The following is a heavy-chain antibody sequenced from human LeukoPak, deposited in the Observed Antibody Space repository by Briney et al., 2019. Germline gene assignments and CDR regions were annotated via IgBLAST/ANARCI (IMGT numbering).Heavy chain of an antibody. J-gene: IGHJ4*02. D-gene: IGHD2-15*01. CDR3: ARDRPPYCSGGSCYSGPSDY. V-gene: IGHV3-48*03. CDR1: GFTFSSYE. Sequence: PGGSLRLSCAASGFTFSSYEMNWVRQAPGKGLEWVSYISSSGSTIYYADSVKGRFTISRDNAKNSLYLQISSLRAEDTAVYYCARDRPPYCSGGSCYSGPSDYWGQGTLVTVSS. CDR2: ISSSGSTI.